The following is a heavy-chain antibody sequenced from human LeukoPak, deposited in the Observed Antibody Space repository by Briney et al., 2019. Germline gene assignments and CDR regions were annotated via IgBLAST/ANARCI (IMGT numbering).Heavy chain of an antibody. D-gene: IGHD5-24*01. V-gene: IGHV3-21*01. J-gene: IGHJ6*03. CDR2: ISTSSSYI. CDR1: GFTFSRYR. Sequence: GGSLRLSCAASGFTFSRYRMNWVRQAPGKGLEWVSSISTSSSYIYYADSVKGRFTIARDNAKNSLYLQMNSLRAEDTAVYYCARDQWLQSYDYMDVWGKGTTVTISS. CDR3: ARDQWLQSYDYMDV.